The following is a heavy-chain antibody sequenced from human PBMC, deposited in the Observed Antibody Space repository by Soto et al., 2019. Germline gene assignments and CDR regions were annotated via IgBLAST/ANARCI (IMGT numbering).Heavy chain of an antibody. V-gene: IGHV3-33*01. Sequence: GGSLRLSCAASGFTFSSYGMHWVRQAPGKGLEWVAVIWYDGSNKYYADSVKGRFTISRDNSKNTLYLQMNSLRAEDTAVYYCASSPWYSSSWYYYGMDVWGQGTTVTVSS. CDR3: ASSPWYSSSWYYYGMDV. D-gene: IGHD6-13*01. CDR1: GFTFSSYG. J-gene: IGHJ6*02. CDR2: IWYDGSNK.